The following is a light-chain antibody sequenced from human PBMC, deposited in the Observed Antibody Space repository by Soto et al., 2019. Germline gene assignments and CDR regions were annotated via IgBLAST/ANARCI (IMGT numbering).Light chain of an antibody. J-gene: IGKJ3*01. CDR3: QQYGNSPAP. CDR1: QSVSSSY. V-gene: IGKV3-20*01. CDR2: GAS. Sequence: EIVLTQSPGTLSLSPGERATLSCRASQSVSSSYLAWYQQKPGQAPRLLIYGASSRATGIPDRFSGSGSGSDFTLTITRLEPEDFAVYYCQQYGNSPAPFGPVT.